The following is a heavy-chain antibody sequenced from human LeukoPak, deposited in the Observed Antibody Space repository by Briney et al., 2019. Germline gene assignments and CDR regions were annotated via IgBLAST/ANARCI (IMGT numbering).Heavy chain of an antibody. Sequence: PGGSLRLSCAASGFTFSSYGMHWVRQAPGTGLEWVAVISFDGSNKYYADSVKGRFTISRDNSKNTLYLQMNSLRAEDTAVYYCAKLMVRGVIITSSFDYWGQGTLVTVSS. V-gene: IGHV3-30*18. D-gene: IGHD3-10*01. CDR2: ISFDGSNK. CDR1: GFTFSSYG. J-gene: IGHJ4*02. CDR3: AKLMVRGVIITSSFDY.